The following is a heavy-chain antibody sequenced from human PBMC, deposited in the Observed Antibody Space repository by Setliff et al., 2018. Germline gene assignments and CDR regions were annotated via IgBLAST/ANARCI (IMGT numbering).Heavy chain of an antibody. D-gene: IGHD2-15*01. CDR1: GGTFSSYA. CDR3: ARDKGYCSGGRCSDDYYYYYYYMDV. J-gene: IGHJ6*03. Sequence: SVKVSCKASGGTFSSYAISWVRQAPGQGLEWMGGIIPIFGTANYAQKFQGRVTITADESTRTAYMELSSLRSEDTAVYYCARDKGYCSGGRCSDDYYYYYYYMDVWGKGTTVTVSS. CDR2: IIPIFGTA. V-gene: IGHV1-69*13.